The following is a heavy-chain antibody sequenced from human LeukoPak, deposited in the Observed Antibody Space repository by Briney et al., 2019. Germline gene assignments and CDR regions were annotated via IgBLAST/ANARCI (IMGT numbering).Heavy chain of an antibody. V-gene: IGHV3-66*01. CDR1: GFTVTSTL. CDR2: TYANGIT. Sequence: GGSLRLSCAASGFTVTSTLMSWVRQAPGKGLEWASVTYANGITDYADSVKGRFIISRDNSKNTLFLQMNSLRVEDTAVYYCAKDPMAGARVFGYWGQGTLVTVSS. D-gene: IGHD1-26*01. CDR3: AKDPMAGARVFGY. J-gene: IGHJ4*02.